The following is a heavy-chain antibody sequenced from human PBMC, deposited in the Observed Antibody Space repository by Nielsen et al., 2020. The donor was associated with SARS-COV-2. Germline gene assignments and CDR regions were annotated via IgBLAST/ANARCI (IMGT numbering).Heavy chain of an antibody. D-gene: IGHD3-22*01. CDR1: GFTFTSSA. J-gene: IGHJ3*02. CDR3: AAEPHDYYDSREGAFDI. CDR2: IVVGSGNT. V-gene: IGHV1-58*01. Sequence: SVKVSCKASGFTFTSSAVQWVRQARGQRLEWIGWIVVGSGNTNYAQKFQERVTITRDMSTSTAYMELSSLRSEDTAVYYCAAEPHDYYDSREGAFDIWGQGTMVTVSS.